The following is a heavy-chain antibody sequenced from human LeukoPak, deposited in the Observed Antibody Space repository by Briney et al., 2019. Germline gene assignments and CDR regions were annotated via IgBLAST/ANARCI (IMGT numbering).Heavy chain of an antibody. CDR1: GYTFTDYY. CDR2: INPNSGGT. CDR3: ARGFHGGYNWFDP. V-gene: IGHV1-2*02. Sequence: ASVKISCKVSGYTFTDYYMHWVRQAPGQGLEWMGWINPNSGGTNYAQKFQGRVTMTRDTSISTAYMELSRLRSDDTAVYYCARGFHGGYNWFDPWGQGTLVTVSS. D-gene: IGHD3-10*01. J-gene: IGHJ5*02.